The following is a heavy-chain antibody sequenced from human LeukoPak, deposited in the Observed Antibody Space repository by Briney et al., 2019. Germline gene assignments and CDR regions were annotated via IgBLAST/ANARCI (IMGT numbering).Heavy chain of an antibody. CDR1: GFIFRSYS. CDR3: ARERLFRYDAFDI. Sequence: GGSLRLSCAGSGFIFRSYSMNWVRQAPGKGLEWISYIRSHSSTIYYADSVRGRFTISRDNDKNSVYLQMSSLRVEDTAVYYCARERLFRYDAFDIWGQGTMVTASS. D-gene: IGHD2-21*01. V-gene: IGHV3-48*01. CDR2: IRSHSSTI. J-gene: IGHJ3*02.